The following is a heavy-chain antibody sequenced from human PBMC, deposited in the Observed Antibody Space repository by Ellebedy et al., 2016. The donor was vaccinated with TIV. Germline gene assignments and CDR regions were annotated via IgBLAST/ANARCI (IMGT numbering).Heavy chain of an antibody. CDR2: ITGTGVNT. CDR1: GFTFSRNA. V-gene: IGHV3-23*01. D-gene: IGHD6-6*01. CDR3: VKEEYENGMDV. J-gene: IGHJ6*02. Sequence: PGGSLRLSCAASGFTFSRNAMTWVRQAPGKGLQWVSTITGTGVNTYSAVSVKGRFTISRDNSNNLLFLLMKNLRAEDSAIYYCVKEEYENGMDVWGQGTTVTVSS.